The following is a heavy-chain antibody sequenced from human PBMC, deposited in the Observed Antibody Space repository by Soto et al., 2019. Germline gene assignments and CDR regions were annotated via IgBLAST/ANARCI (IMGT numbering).Heavy chain of an antibody. CDR2: IIPIFGTA. Sequence: GASVKVSCKASGGTFSSYAISWVRQAPGQGLEWMGGIIPIFGTANYAQKFQGRVTITADESTSTAYMELSSLRSEDTAVYYCARAGYGGNSGRYRHGMDVRGQGTTVTVSS. V-gene: IGHV1-69*13. J-gene: IGHJ6*02. CDR1: GGTFSSYA. CDR3: ARAGYGGNSGRYRHGMDV. D-gene: IGHD2-21*02.